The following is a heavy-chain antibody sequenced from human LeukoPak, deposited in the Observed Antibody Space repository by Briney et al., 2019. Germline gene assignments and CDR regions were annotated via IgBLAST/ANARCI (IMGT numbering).Heavy chain of an antibody. CDR1: GFTVSSNY. D-gene: IGHD6-13*01. J-gene: IGHJ4*02. CDR3: ARLIREASWYGGNDY. V-gene: IGHV3-66*04. CDR2: IYSGGST. Sequence: PGGSLRLSCAASGFTVSSNYMSWVRQAPGKGLEWVSVIYSGGSTYYADSVKGRFTISRDNSKNTLYLQMNSLRAEDTAVYYCARLIREASWYGGNDYWGQGTLVTVSS.